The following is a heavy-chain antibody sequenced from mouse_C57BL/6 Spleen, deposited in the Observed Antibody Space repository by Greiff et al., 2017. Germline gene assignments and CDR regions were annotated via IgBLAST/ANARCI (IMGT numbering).Heavy chain of an antibody. D-gene: IGHD2-12*01. Sequence: EVKLVESGGGLVKPGGSLKLSCAASGFTFSSYAMSWVRQTPEKRLEWVATISDGGSYTYYPDNVKGRFTISRDNAKNNLYLQMSHLKSEDTAMYYCARDGGYSNDPYWGQGTLVTVSA. CDR3: ARDGGYSNDPY. J-gene: IGHJ3*01. CDR2: ISDGGSYT. CDR1: GFTFSSYA. V-gene: IGHV5-4*01.